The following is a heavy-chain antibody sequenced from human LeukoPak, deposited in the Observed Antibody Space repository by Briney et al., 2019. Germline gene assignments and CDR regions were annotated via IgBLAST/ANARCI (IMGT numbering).Heavy chain of an antibody. V-gene: IGHV3-30*04. CDR3: ARERESSLYYFDY. D-gene: IGHD5-24*01. J-gene: IGHJ4*02. CDR1: GFTFTSYA. CDR2: ISYDGSNE. Sequence: PGRSLRLSCAASGFTFTSYAMHWVRQAPGKGLEWVAIISYDGSNENYADSAKGRFTISRDNSENTLYLQMNSLRAEDTAVFYCARERESSLYYFDYWGQGTLVTVSS.